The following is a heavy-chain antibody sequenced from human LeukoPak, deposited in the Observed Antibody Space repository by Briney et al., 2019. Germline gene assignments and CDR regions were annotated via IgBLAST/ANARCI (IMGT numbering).Heavy chain of an antibody. J-gene: IGHJ4*02. CDR1: GYTFTGYY. D-gene: IGHD2-2*01. V-gene: IGHV1-2*02. Sequence: ASVKVSCKASGYTFTGYYMHWVRQAPGQGLEWMGWINPNNGGTNYAQKFQGRVTMTRGTPISTAYMELSRLTSDDTAVYYCARGRGSTSSNFDYWGQGTLVTVSS. CDR3: ARGRGSTSSNFDY. CDR2: INPNNGGT.